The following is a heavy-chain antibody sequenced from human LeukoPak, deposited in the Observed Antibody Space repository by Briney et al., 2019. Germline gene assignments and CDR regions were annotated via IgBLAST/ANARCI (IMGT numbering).Heavy chain of an antibody. D-gene: IGHD3-3*01. J-gene: IGHJ5*02. CDR1: GGSTSSGSYH. Sequence: SETLSLTCSVSGGSTSSGSYHWGWIRQPSGEGLEWIASIYYTGSTYYNPSLKSRVAISLDTSKNQFSLKVDSVTAADTAVYYCVRGIPSGYFDHWGQGTLVTVSS. CDR3: VRGIPSGYFDH. CDR2: IYYTGST. V-gene: IGHV4-39*07.